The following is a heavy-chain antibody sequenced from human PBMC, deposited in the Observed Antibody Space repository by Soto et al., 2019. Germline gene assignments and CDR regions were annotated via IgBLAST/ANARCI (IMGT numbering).Heavy chain of an antibody. CDR2: IQSGGPT. V-gene: IGHV3-66*01. CDR1: GFTVSSKY. Sequence: EVHLVESGGGLVQPGGSLRLSCAASGFTVSSKYMSWVRQAPGKGLEWVSLIQSGGPTYYADSVKGRFTISRDTSEKTLHVQMASLRAGVTAVYYCAREHVLCGGGRCYGLPLDVWGKGTTVTVSS. J-gene: IGHJ6*03. D-gene: IGHD2-15*01. CDR3: AREHVLCGGGRCYGLPLDV.